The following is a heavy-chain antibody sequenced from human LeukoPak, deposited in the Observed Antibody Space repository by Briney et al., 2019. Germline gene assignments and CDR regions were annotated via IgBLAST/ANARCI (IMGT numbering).Heavy chain of an antibody. CDR1: GGSVSTYH. D-gene: IGHD5-18*01. Sequence: SETLTLTCTVSGGSVSTYHWSWIRQSAVKGLEWIGLVHNSGTTNYNPSLESRVTMSVDTSKNQSSLKLRSVAAADTAVYYCARDGLYSYGYSYFDFWGQGTLVTVSS. J-gene: IGHJ4*02. CDR3: ARDGLYSYGYSYFDF. V-gene: IGHV4-4*07. CDR2: VHNSGTT.